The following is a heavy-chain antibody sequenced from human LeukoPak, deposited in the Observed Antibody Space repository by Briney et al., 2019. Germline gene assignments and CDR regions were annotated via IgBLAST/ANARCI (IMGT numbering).Heavy chain of an antibody. CDR3: AKGGDTAMEPFDY. V-gene: IGHV3-7*01. CDR1: GLTFSSSW. D-gene: IGHD5-18*01. Sequence: PGGSLRLSCAVSGLTFSSSWMDWVRQAPGKGLEWVASINPDGNKKYSADSVKGRFTISRDNAENSLYLQMNSLRAEDTAVYYCAKGGDTAMEPFDYWGQGTLVTVSS. J-gene: IGHJ4*02. CDR2: INPDGNKK.